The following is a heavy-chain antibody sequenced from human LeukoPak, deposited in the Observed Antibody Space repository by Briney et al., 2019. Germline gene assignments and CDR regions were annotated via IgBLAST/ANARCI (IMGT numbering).Heavy chain of an antibody. CDR3: ARQVIVGASTGAFEI. D-gene: IGHD1-26*01. V-gene: IGHV4-59*08. CDR1: GGSISSYY. Sequence: PSETLSLTCTVSGGSISSYYWSWIRQPPGKGLEWIGYIYYSGSTNYNPSLKSRVTISVDTSKNQFSLKLTSVTAADTAVYYCARQVIVGASTGAFEIWGQGIMVTVSS. CDR2: IYYSGST. J-gene: IGHJ3*02.